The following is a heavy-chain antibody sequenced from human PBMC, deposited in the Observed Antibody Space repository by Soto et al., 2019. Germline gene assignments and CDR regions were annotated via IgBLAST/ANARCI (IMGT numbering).Heavy chain of an antibody. V-gene: IGHV3-23*01. CDR1: GFTFSSYA. CDR2: ISGSGGST. CDR3: AEGDFYYCYGYYPFVD. Sequence: EVQLLESGGGLVQPGGSLRLSCAASGFTFSSYAMSWVRQAPGKGLEWVSAISGSGGSTYYADSVKGRFTISRDNSKNTLYLQRNRLRAEDTAVKYCAEGDFYYCYGYYPFVDWGPGTLVTVFS. J-gene: IGHJ4*02. D-gene: IGHD3-22*01.